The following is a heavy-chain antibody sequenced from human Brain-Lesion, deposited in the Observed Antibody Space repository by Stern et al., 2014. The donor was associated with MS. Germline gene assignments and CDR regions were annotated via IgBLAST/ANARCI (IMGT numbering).Heavy chain of an antibody. D-gene: IGHD3-3*01. V-gene: IGHV1-2*02. Sequence: VQLVESGAEGKKPGASVKVSCKTSGYIFTGYYIHWVRQAPGQGLEWMAWINPNTGGTKYAQKFQSRVTMSRDTSISTAYVELSSLTSDDTAVYYCARDQRGITIFGVVTDYYYLGMDVWGQGTTVTVSS. CDR1: GYIFTGYY. J-gene: IGHJ6*02. CDR2: INPNTGGT. CDR3: ARDQRGITIFGVVTDYYYLGMDV.